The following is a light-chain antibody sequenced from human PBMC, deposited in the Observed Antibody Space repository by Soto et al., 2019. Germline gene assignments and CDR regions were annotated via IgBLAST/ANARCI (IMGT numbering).Light chain of an antibody. CDR2: EVT. CDR3: SSYTSISTLV. CDR1: SSDIGGYNS. V-gene: IGLV2-14*01. J-gene: IGLJ2*01. Sequence: QSALTQPPSASGSPGQSVTISCTGTSSDIGGYNSVSWYQQHPGKAPKLMIYEVTKRPSGVSNRFSGSKSGNTASLTISGLQAEDESDYYCSSYTSISTLVFGGGTKLTVL.